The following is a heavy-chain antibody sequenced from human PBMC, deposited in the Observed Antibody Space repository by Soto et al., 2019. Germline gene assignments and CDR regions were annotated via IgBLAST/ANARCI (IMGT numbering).Heavy chain of an antibody. CDR3: ARVSGYGSGSSVSHYLEY. D-gene: IGHD3-10*01. CDR2: IKTDASEK. CDR1: GFTLGSYW. J-gene: IGHJ4*01. Sequence: EEQLVASGGGLVQPGGSLRLSCEASGFTLGSYWMSWVRQAPGKGLEWLSTIKTDASEKKYVDSVKGRFTMSRDNAKNSLYLQMDSLRAEDTAVYYWARVSGYGSGSSVSHYLEYWGHGTLVTVSS. V-gene: IGHV3-7*01.